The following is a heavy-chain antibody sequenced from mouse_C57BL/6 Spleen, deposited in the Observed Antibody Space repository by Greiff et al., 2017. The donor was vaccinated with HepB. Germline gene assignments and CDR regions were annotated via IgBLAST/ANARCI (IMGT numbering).Heavy chain of an antibody. J-gene: IGHJ2*01. Sequence: EVQVVESGGGLVKPGGSLKLSCAASGFTFSSYAMSWVRQTPEKRLEWVATISDGGSYTYYPDNVKGRFTISRDNAKNNLYLQMSHLKSEDTAMYYCARDQFITTVVAPFDYWGKGTTLTVSS. V-gene: IGHV5-4*01. CDR1: GFTFSSYA. D-gene: IGHD1-1*01. CDR3: ARDQFITTVVAPFDY. CDR2: ISDGGSYT.